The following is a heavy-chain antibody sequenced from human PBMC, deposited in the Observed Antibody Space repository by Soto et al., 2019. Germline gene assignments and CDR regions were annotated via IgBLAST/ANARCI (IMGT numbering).Heavy chain of an antibody. CDR1: GFTFSSYG. J-gene: IGHJ6*02. CDR2: ISYDGSNK. CDR3: AKDEGARVLEWLLWDPNPLHYGMDV. V-gene: IGHV3-30*18. D-gene: IGHD3-3*01. Sequence: GSLRLSCAASGFTFSSYGMHWVRQAPGKGLEWVAVISYDGSNKYYADSVKGRFTISRDNSKNTLYLQMNSLRAEDTAVYYCAKDEGARVLEWLLWDPNPLHYGMDVWGQGTRVTVSS.